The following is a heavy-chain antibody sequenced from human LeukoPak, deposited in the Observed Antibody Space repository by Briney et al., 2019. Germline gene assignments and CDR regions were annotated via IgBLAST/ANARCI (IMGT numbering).Heavy chain of an antibody. D-gene: IGHD3-10*01. CDR1: GFTFISYA. V-gene: IGHV3-30*04. Sequence: GGSLRLSCAASGFTFISYAIHWVRQAPGKGLEWVAVISFHGTDTFYADSVKGRFTISRDNSKNTLYLQMNSLRAEDTAVYYCAKDSSSGSSEYYFDYWGQGTLVTVSS. CDR3: AKDSSSGSSEYYFDY. CDR2: ISFHGTDT. J-gene: IGHJ4*02.